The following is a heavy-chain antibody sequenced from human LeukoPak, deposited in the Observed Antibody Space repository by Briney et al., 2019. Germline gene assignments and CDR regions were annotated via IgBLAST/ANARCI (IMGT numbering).Heavy chain of an antibody. J-gene: IGHJ4*02. CDR3: AKWGDYDVLTGYYVSDY. Sequence: GASLRLSCAASGFTFSNYAMSWVRQAPGEGLEWVSAITGGGSGIYYADSMKSRFTISRDNSKNTLYLQINSLRAEDTAVYYCAKWGDYDVLTGYYVSDYWGQGTLVTVSS. CDR1: GFTFSNYA. D-gene: IGHD3-9*01. CDR2: ITGGGSGI. V-gene: IGHV3-23*01.